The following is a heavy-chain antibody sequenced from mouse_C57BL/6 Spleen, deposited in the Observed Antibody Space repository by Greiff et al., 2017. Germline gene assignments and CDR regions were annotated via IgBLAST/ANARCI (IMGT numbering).Heavy chain of an antibody. CDR3: ARGNWDYFDY. V-gene: IGHV1-52*01. J-gene: IGHJ2*01. CDR1: GYTFTSYW. Sequence: QVQLQQPGAELVRPGSSVKLSCKASGYTFTSYWMHWVKQRPIQGLEWIGNIDPSDSETHYNQKFKDKATVTVDKSSSTAYMQLSSLTSGDSAVYYCARGNWDYFDYWGQGTTLTVSS. CDR2: IDPSDSET. D-gene: IGHD4-1*01.